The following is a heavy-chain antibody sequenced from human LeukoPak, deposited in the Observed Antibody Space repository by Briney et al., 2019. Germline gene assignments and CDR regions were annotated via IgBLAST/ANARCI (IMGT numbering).Heavy chain of an antibody. J-gene: IGHJ6*03. D-gene: IGHD3-3*01. CDR2: INHSGST. V-gene: IGHV4-34*01. CDR3: ARGYYYDFWSGFPIYYYHYYMDV. Sequence: PSETLSLTCAVCGGSFSGYYWSWIRQPPGKGLEWIGEINHSGSTNYNPSLKSRVTISVDTSKNQFSLKLSSVTAADTAVYYCARGYYYDFWSGFPIYYYHYYMDVWGKGTTVTVSS. CDR1: GGSFSGYY.